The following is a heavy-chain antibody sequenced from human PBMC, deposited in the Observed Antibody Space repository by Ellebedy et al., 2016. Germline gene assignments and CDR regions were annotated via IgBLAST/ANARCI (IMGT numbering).Heavy chain of an antibody. J-gene: IGHJ4*02. Sequence: GGSLRLSXAASGFSFSGHGMHWVRQAPGKGLEWVASIWADGSHTYYPDSVKGRFTISRDNSKNTLYLQMNSLRAEDTAVYFCAREVSSGWYYFDNWGQGILVTVSS. CDR2: IWADGSHT. CDR3: AREVSSGWYYFDN. D-gene: IGHD6-19*01. V-gene: IGHV3-33*01. CDR1: GFSFSGHG.